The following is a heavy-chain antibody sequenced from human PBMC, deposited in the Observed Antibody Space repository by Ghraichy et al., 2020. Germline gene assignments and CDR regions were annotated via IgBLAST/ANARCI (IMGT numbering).Heavy chain of an antibody. V-gene: IGHV1-18*01. CDR2: ISTYDQKT. CDR1: GYRFIGYG. J-gene: IGHJ4*02. CDR3: ARHSCTDTICYGYFDY. Sequence: ASVKVSCKASGYRFIGYGISWVRQAPGQGLEWMGWISTYDQKTRYAPNFQGRVTMTTDTFTSTAYMELRSLRSDDAAVYYCARHSCTDTICYGYFDYWGQGTLVTVSS. D-gene: IGHD2-8*02.